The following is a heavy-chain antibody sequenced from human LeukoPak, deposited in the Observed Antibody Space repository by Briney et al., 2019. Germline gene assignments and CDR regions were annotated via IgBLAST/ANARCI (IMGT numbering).Heavy chain of an antibody. V-gene: IGHV4-39*07. CDR2: IYYSGST. D-gene: IGHD2-8*02. Sequence: SETLSLTCTVSGGSISSSSYYWGWIRQPPGKGLEWIGSIYYSGSTYYNPSLKSRVTISVDTSKNQFSLKLSSVTAADTAVYYCARDTGGHFDFWGRGTLVTVSS. J-gene: IGHJ2*01. CDR1: GGSISSSSYY. CDR3: ARDTGGHFDF.